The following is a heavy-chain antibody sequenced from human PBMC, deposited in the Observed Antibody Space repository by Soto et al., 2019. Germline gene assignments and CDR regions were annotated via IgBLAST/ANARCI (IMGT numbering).Heavy chain of an antibody. CDR3: ARDYYDSSGYSNWFDP. Sequence: QVQLVQSGAEVKKPGASVKVSCKASGYTFTSYGISWVRQAPGQGLEWMGWISAYNGNTNYAQKLQGRVTMTTDTPTRKAYMELRSLRSDDTAVYYCARDYYDSSGYSNWFDPWGQGTLVTVSS. V-gene: IGHV1-18*01. CDR1: GYTFTSYG. D-gene: IGHD3-22*01. CDR2: ISAYNGNT. J-gene: IGHJ5*02.